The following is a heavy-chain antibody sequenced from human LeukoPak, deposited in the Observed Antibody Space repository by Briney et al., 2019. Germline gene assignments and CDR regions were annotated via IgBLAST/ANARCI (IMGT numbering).Heavy chain of an antibody. CDR1: GGSISSSSYY. CDR3: ARLDVDTAMGYYYGMDV. V-gene: IGHV4-39*07. D-gene: IGHD5-18*01. Sequence: SETLSLTCTVSGGSISSSSYYWGWIRQPPGKGLEWIGSIYYSGSTYYNPSLKSRVTISVDTSKNQFSLKLSSVTAADTAVYYCARLDVDTAMGYYYGMDVWGQGTTVTVSS. J-gene: IGHJ6*02. CDR2: IYYSGST.